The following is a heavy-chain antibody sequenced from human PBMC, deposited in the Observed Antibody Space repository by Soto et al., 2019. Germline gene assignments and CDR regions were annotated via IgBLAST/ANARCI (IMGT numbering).Heavy chain of an antibody. V-gene: IGHV4-38-2*01. CDR2: IFHGGNT. CDR3: ARARWYDAFDV. CDR1: GFSISSGNY. D-gene: IGHD2-15*01. J-gene: IGHJ3*01. Sequence: SETLSLTCAVSGFSISSGNYWGCIRKPPGKGLEWIGSIFHGGNTYYSPSLKSRVTISVDMSKNQFSLKLNSVTAADTAVYYCARARWYDAFDVWGQGTVVTVSS.